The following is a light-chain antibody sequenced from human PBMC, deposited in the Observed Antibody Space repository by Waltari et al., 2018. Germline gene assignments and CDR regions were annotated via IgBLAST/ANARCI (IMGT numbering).Light chain of an antibody. V-gene: IGKV3-20*01. CDR2: GAS. J-gene: IGKJ5*01. CDR1: QSVSSSY. CDR3: QQYVSSPIT. Sequence: EIVLTQSPGTLSLSPGERATPSCRASQSVSSSYLAWYQQKPGQAPRLLIYGASSRATGIPDRFSGSGSGTDFTLTISRLEPEDFAVYYCQQYVSSPITFGQGTRLDIK.